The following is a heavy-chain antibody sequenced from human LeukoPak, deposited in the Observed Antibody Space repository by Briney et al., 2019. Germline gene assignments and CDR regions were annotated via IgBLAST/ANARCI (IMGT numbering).Heavy chain of an antibody. D-gene: IGHD2-15*01. Sequence: GESLKISCKGSGHGFTRYWIGCGRQMPVKGLEWRGIIYPDDSDTSYSPSFKGQVTLSADKSISTASLQWSSLKASDTAMYYCARQNFSGYCSGGSCYPFDYWGQGTLVTVSS. V-gene: IGHV5-51*01. CDR3: ARQNFSGYCSGGSCYPFDY. CDR2: IYPDDSDT. J-gene: IGHJ4*02. CDR1: GHGFTRYW.